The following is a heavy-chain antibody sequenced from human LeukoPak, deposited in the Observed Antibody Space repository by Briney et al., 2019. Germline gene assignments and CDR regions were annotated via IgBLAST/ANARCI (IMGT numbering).Heavy chain of an antibody. CDR1: EYTFTRYY. J-gene: IGHJ4*02. Sequence: ASVKVSCKASEYTFTRYYMHWVRQAPGQGLEWMGWINPNSGGTNYAQKFQGRVTMTRDTSISTAYMELSRLRSDDTAVYYCARGIRPGIASGLSDYWGQGTLVTVSS. D-gene: IGHD6-13*01. CDR2: INPNSGGT. CDR3: ARGIRPGIASGLSDY. V-gene: IGHV1-2*02.